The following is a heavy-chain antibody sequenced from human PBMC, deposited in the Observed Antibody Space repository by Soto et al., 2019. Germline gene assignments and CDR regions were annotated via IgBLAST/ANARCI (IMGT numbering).Heavy chain of an antibody. D-gene: IGHD2-2*01. Sequence: PSETLSLTCSVSGSSMTTYYWHWIRQAPGKGLEWIGFIYNSGRGSTGSNPSLSSRVTFSIETSKNQFSLKLDSVTAADTAVYYCARGDYNFRYCSSTSCYGRSFDYWGQGTLVTVSS. J-gene: IGHJ4*02. CDR3: ARGDYNFRYCSSTSCYGRSFDY. V-gene: IGHV4-59*01. CDR1: GSSMTTYY. CDR2: IYNSGRGST.